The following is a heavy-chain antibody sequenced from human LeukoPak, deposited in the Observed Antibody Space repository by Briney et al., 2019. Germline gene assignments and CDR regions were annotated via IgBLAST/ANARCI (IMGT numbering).Heavy chain of an antibody. CDR1: GGSISSYY. Sequence: SETLSLTCTVSGGSISSYYWSWIRQPPGKGLEWIGYICYSGSTNYNPSLKSRVTISVDTSKNQFSLKLSSVTAADTAVYYCARSQQLVWYWFDPWGQGTLVTVSS. V-gene: IGHV4-59*01. CDR3: ARSQQLVWYWFDP. D-gene: IGHD6-6*01. J-gene: IGHJ5*02. CDR2: ICYSGST.